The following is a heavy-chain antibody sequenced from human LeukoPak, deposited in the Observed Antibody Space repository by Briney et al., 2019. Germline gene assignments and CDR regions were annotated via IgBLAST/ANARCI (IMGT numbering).Heavy chain of an antibody. CDR1: GDSISGSSYY. V-gene: IGHV4-39*07. J-gene: IGHJ4*02. D-gene: IGHD4-17*01. CDR2: ISYSGRT. CDR3: ARPHDYGDYAPFDY. Sequence: SETLSLTCTVSGDSISGSSYYWTWVRQPPGKGLEWVASISYSGRTYYKPSLKSRVTISVDTSKNQFSLKLNSVTAADTAVYYCARPHDYGDYAPFDYWGQGTLVTVSS.